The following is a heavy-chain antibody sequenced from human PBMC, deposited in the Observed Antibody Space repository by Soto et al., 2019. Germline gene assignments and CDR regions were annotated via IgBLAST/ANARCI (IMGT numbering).Heavy chain of an antibody. CDR3: ARAFGIAGFDP. CDR1: GGSISSGDYY. D-gene: IGHD3-10*01. V-gene: IGHV4-30-4*01. Sequence: SETLSLTCTVSGGSISSGDYYWSWIRQPPGKGLEWIGYIYYSGSTYYNPSLKSRVTISVDTSKNQFSLKLSSVTAADTAVYYCARAFGIAGFDPWGQGTLVTVSS. CDR2: IYYSGST. J-gene: IGHJ5*02.